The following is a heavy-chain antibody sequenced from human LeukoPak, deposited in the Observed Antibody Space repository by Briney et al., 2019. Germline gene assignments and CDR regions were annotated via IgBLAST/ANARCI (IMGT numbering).Heavy chain of an antibody. D-gene: IGHD1-1*01. Sequence: PGGSLRLSCAASGFTFNNYAMHWVRQAPGEGLEWVAYIYSDAINTEYADSVKGRFTVSRDNSKNTLYLQMNSLRAEDTAVYYCARRYTTGHFGNQLDYWGQGTLVTVSS. CDR1: GFTFNNYA. CDR2: IYSDAINT. CDR3: ARRYTTGHFGNQLDY. J-gene: IGHJ4*02. V-gene: IGHV3-30*04.